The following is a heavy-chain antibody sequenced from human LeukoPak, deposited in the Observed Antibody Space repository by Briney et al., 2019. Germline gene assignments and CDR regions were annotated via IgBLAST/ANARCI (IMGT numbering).Heavy chain of an antibody. CDR2: IYHSGST. CDR1: GGSISSGGYS. Sequence: PSETLSLTCAVSGGSISSGGYSWSWIRQPPGKGLEWIGYIYHSGSTYYNPSLESRVTISVDRSKNQFSLKLSSVTAADTAVYYCARGDNVGEYYYYYGMDVWGQGTTVTVSS. V-gene: IGHV4-30-2*01. J-gene: IGHJ6*02. CDR3: ARGDNVGEYYYYYGMDV. D-gene: IGHD2-15*01.